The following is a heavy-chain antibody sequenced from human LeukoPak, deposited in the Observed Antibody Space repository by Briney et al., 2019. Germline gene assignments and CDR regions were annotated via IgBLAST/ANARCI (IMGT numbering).Heavy chain of an antibody. CDR3: ARDRRPVAAISMGAFDI. CDR2: INTNSGGT. J-gene: IGHJ3*02. Sequence: GASVKVSCKASGYTFTSYGISWVRQAPGQGPEWMGRINTNSGGTNYAQKFQGRVSMTWDTSITTAYMELSRLRSDDTAVYYCARDRRPVAAISMGAFDIWGQGTKVTVSS. CDR1: GYTFTSYG. D-gene: IGHD6-19*01. V-gene: IGHV1-2*06.